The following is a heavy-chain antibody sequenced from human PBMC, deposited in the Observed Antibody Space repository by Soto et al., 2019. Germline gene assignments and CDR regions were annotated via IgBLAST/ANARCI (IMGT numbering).Heavy chain of an antibody. D-gene: IGHD3-16*01. V-gene: IGHV3-21*02. CDR3: TIEKGSQLRLEV. J-gene: IGHJ6*02. CDR1: GFSLGGDS. Sequence: QLVESGGGLVKPGGSLRLSCEATGFSLGGDSMDWVRQAPGKGLEWVSSITSGGNYISYSDSVKGRFTISRDNAKNPLFPQMYSLKIGDTAGYYCTIEKGSQLRLEVWGQGTTVSVSS. CDR2: ITSGGNYI.